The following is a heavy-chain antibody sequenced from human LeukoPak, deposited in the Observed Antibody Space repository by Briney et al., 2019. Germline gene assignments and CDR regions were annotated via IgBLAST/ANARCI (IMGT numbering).Heavy chain of an antibody. D-gene: IGHD2-15*01. CDR2: IYSDGNR. J-gene: IGHJ5*02. Sequence: GGSLRLSCAASGFTFSSYSMNWVRQAPGKGLEYVSIIYSDGNRHYADSVKGRFTLSRDNSKNTLYLQMNSLRAEDTAVYYCARDPYSAESGDPWGQGTLVTVSS. CDR1: GFTFSSYS. V-gene: IGHV3-53*01. CDR3: ARDPYSAESGDP.